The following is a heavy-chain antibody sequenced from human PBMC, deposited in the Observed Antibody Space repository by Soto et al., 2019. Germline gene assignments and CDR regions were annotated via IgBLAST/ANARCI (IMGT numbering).Heavy chain of an antibody. V-gene: IGHV4-38-2*02. CDR2: IYHSGST. CDR3: ARENISGLGFDY. D-gene: IGHD6-25*01. J-gene: IGHJ4*02. Sequence: SETLSLTCAVSGYSISSGYYWGWIRQPPGKGLEWLGSIYHSGSTYYNPSLKSRVTISVDTSKNQFSLKLSSVTAADTAVYYCARENISGLGFDYWGQGTLVTVSS. CDR1: GYSISSGYY.